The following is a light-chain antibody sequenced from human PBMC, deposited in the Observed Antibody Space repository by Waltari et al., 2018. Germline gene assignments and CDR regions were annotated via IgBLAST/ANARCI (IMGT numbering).Light chain of an antibody. Sequence: QSILTQPTSVSGAPGQRVTISCPGSSSNIGAGHDVHWYQAFPGTAPKLLISGNNNRPSGVPDRFSGSKSGSSASLAINGLQAEDEADYYCQSFDSNVRGGVVFGGGTKVTVL. J-gene: IGLJ3*02. CDR2: GNN. CDR1: SSNIGAGHD. V-gene: IGLV1-40*01. CDR3: QSFDSNVRGGVV.